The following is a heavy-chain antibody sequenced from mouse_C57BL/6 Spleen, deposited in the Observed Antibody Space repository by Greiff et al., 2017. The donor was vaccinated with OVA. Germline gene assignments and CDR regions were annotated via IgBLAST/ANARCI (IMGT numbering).Heavy chain of an antibody. CDR1: GYSFTGYY. V-gene: IGHV1-42*01. Sequence: VQLKESGPELVKPGASVKISCKASGYSFTGYYMNWVKQSPEKSLEWIGEINPSTGGTTYNQKFKAKATLTVDKSSSTAYMQLKSLTSEDSAVYYCARDSTPFAYWGQGTLVTVSA. D-gene: IGHD2-5*01. CDR3: ARDSTPFAY. CDR2: INPSTGGT. J-gene: IGHJ3*01.